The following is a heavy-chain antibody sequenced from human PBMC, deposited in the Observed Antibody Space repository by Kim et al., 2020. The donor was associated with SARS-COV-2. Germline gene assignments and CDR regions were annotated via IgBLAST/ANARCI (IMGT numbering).Heavy chain of an antibody. CDR2: ISYDGSNK. Sequence: LSLTCAASGFTFSSYAMHWVRQAPGKGLEWVAVISYDGSNKYYADSVKGRFTISRDNSKNTLYLQMNSLRAEDTAVYYCARAYGGTYYYGMDVWGQGTTVTVSS. CDR1: GFTFSSYA. J-gene: IGHJ6*02. V-gene: IGHV3-30*04. D-gene: IGHD4-17*01. CDR3: ARAYGGTYYYGMDV.